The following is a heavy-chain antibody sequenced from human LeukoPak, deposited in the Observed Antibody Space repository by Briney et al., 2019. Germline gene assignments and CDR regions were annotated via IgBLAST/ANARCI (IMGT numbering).Heavy chain of an antibody. CDR1: GFTFDDYA. J-gene: IGHJ4*02. V-gene: IGHV3-9*01. D-gene: IGHD4-23*01. CDR2: ISWNSGSI. Sequence: PGGPLRLSCAASGFTFDDYAMHWVRQAPGKGLEWVSGISWNSGSIGYADSVKGRFTISRDNAKNSLYLQMNSLRAEDTALYYCAKEPGGNDGYWGQGTLVTVSS. CDR3: AKEPGGNDGY.